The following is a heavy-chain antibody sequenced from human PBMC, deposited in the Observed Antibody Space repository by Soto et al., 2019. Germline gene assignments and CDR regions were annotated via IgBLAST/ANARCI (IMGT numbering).Heavy chain of an antibody. D-gene: IGHD4-4*01. CDR1: GGSISSSNW. Sequence: PSETLSLTCAVSGGSISSSNWWSWVRQPPGKGLEWIGEIYHSGSTNYNPSLKSRVTISVDKSKNQFSLKLSSVTAADTAVYYCARVPRTVTDLYFDYWGQGTLVTVSS. V-gene: IGHV4-4*02. J-gene: IGHJ4*02. CDR3: ARVPRTVTDLYFDY. CDR2: IYHSGST.